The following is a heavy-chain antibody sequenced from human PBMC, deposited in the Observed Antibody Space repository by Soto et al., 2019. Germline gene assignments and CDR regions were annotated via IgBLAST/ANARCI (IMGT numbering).Heavy chain of an antibody. Sequence: PSETLSLTCAVSGGSVSSSYYWSWVRQPPGKGLEWIGEIFHSGRTNYNPSLKSRVTMSVDKSNNLFSLKVTSMTAADTAIYYCARGHQVTTDYFSYYALDAWGQGTAVTSP. CDR3: ARGHQVTTDYFSYYALDA. J-gene: IGHJ6*02. CDR2: IFHSGRT. V-gene: IGHV4-4*02. D-gene: IGHD2-21*02. CDR1: GGSVSSSYY.